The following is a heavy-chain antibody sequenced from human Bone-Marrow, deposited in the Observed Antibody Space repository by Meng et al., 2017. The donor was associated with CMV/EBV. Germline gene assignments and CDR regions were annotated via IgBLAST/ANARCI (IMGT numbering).Heavy chain of an antibody. J-gene: IGHJ6*02. V-gene: IGHV3-7*01. CDR2: IKQDGSEK. Sequence: GESLKISCAASGFTFSSYWMSWVRQAPGKGLEWVANIKQDGSEKYYVDSVKGRFTISRDNAKNSLYLQMNSLRAEDTVVYYCARLAAQDYYYYGMDVWGQGTTVTVSS. CDR1: GFTFSSYW. D-gene: IGHD6-6*01. CDR3: ARLAAQDYYYYGMDV.